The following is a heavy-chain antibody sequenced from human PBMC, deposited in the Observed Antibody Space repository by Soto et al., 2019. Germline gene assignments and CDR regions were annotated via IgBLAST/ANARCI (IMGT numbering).Heavy chain of an antibody. Sequence: VKVSCKASGGTFSSYAISWVRQAPGQGLEWMGGIIPIFGTANYAQKFQGRVTITADESTSTAYMELSSLRSEDTAVYYCAREGAYGSGSYYRNDAFDIWGQGTMVTVSS. J-gene: IGHJ3*02. CDR3: AREGAYGSGSYYRNDAFDI. CDR2: IIPIFGTA. V-gene: IGHV1-69*01. CDR1: GGTFSSYA. D-gene: IGHD3-10*01.